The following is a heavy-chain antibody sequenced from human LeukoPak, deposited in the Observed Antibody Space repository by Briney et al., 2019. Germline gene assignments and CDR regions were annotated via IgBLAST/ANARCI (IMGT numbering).Heavy chain of an antibody. CDR2: ISGNGGST. CDR1: GFTFSDYA. Sequence: GGSLGLSCAASGFTFSDYAITWVRQAPGKGLEWVSHISGNGGSTSYADSVRGGFTVSRDNSKNMLYLKMNSLRVDDTAVYYCAKVRPFTPIAVVPEYFDYWGQGTLVAVSS. V-gene: IGHV3-23*01. CDR3: AKVRPFTPIAVVPEYFDY. D-gene: IGHD3-22*01. J-gene: IGHJ4*02.